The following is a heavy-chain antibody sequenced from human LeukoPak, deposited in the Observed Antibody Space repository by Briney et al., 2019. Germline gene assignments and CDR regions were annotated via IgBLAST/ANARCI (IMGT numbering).Heavy chain of an antibody. CDR3: ARGTPSSSGWLYYGMDV. D-gene: IGHD6-19*01. Sequence: GGSLRLSCAASGFTFSSNGMHWVRQAPGKGLEWVAVISYDGSNKYYADSVKGRFTISRDNSKNTLYLQMNSLRAEDTAVYYCARGTPSSSGWLYYGMDVWGQGATVTVSS. V-gene: IGHV3-30*19. J-gene: IGHJ6*02. CDR1: GFTFSSNG. CDR2: ISYDGSNK.